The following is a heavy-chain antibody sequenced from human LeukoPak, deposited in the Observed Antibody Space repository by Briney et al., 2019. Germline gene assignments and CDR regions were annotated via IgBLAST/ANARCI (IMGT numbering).Heavy chain of an antibody. V-gene: IGHV4-30-2*01. CDR3: ARSIAAAHFDY. Sequence: SETLSLTCAVSGGSISSGGYSWSWIRQPPGKGLEWIGYIYHSGSTYYNPSLKSRVTISVDRSKNQFSLKLSSVTAADTAVYYCARSIAAAHFDYWGQGTLVTVSS. CDR1: GGSISSGGYS. D-gene: IGHD6-13*01. J-gene: IGHJ4*02. CDR2: IYHSGST.